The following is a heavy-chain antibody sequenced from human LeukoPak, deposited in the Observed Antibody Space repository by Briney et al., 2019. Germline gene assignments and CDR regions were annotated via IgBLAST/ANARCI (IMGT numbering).Heavy chain of an antibody. Sequence: SETLSLTCAVYGGSFSGYYWSWIRQPPGKGLEWIGEINHRGSTNYNPSLKSRVTISVDTSKNQFSLKLSSVTAADTAVYYCARGGYSGYDDYWGQGTLVTVSS. CDR1: GGSFSGYY. D-gene: IGHD5-12*01. CDR3: ARGGYSGYDDY. J-gene: IGHJ4*02. V-gene: IGHV4-34*01. CDR2: INHRGST.